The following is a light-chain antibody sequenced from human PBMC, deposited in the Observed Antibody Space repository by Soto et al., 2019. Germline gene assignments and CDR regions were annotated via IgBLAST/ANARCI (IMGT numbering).Light chain of an antibody. J-gene: IGLJ7*01. CDR1: SSDVGGYNY. CDR2: DVS. Sequence: QSALTQPASVSGSPGQSITISCTGTSSDVGGYNYVSWYQQHPGKAPKLMIYDVSNRPSGVSNRFSGSKSGNTASLTISGLQAEDEADYYCRSYTSRSTPAVFGGGTQLTVL. CDR3: RSYTSRSTPAV. V-gene: IGLV2-14*01.